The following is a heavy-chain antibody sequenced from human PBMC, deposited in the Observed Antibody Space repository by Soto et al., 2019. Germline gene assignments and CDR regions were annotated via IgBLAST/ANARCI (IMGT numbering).Heavy chain of an antibody. CDR3: ASGYCSSTSCTAYAFDI. CDR2: IIPIFGTA. Sequence: GASVKVSCKASGGTFSSYAISWVRQAPGQGLEWMGGIIPIFGTAHYAQKFQGRVTITADKSTSTAYMELSSLRSEDTAVYYCASGYCSSTSCTAYAFDIWGQGTMVTVSS. D-gene: IGHD2-2*01. J-gene: IGHJ3*02. V-gene: IGHV1-69*06. CDR1: GGTFSSYA.